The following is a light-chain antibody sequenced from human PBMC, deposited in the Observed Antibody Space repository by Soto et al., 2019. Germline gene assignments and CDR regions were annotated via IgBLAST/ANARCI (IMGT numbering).Light chain of an antibody. J-gene: IGKJ5*01. CDR3: QQSYSTPIT. Sequence: QXTQXPSSXXXSXGDRVTITCRASQSIRSYLNWYQQKPGKAPKLLIYAASSLQSGVQSRFSGSGSGTDFTLTISSLQPEDFATYYCQQSYSTPITFGQGTRLDI. CDR1: QSIRSY. CDR2: AAS. V-gene: IGKV1-39*01.